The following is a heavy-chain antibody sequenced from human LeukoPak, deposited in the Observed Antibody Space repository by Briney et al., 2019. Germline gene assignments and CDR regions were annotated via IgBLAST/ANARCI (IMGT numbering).Heavy chain of an antibody. CDR3: ARDFPSAGDY. J-gene: IGHJ4*02. D-gene: IGHD3-10*01. CDR2: ISYDGSNK. CDR1: GSTFSSYA. Sequence: GALRLSCAASGSTFSSYAMHWVRQAPGKGLEWVAVISYDGSNKYYADSVKGRFTISRDNSKNTLYLQMNSLRAEDTAVYYCARDFPSAGDYWGQGTLVTVSS. V-gene: IGHV3-30-3*01.